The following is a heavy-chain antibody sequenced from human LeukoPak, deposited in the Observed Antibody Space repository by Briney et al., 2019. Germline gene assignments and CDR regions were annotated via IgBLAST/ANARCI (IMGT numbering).Heavy chain of an antibody. CDR2: IYYSGST. J-gene: IGHJ3*02. D-gene: IGHD1-26*01. Sequence: SETLSLTCTVSGGSISSSSYYWGWIRQPPGKGLEWIGSIYYSGSTYYNPSLKSRVTISVDTSKNQFSLKLSSVTAADTAVYYCARDSSGSPFDAFDIWGQGTMVTVSS. V-gene: IGHV4-39*07. CDR1: GGSISSSSYY. CDR3: ARDSSGSPFDAFDI.